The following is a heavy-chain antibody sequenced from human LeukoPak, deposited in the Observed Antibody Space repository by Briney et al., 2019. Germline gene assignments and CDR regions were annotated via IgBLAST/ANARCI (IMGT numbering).Heavy chain of an antibody. D-gene: IGHD5-24*01. CDR2: MYPGHPET. J-gene: IGHJ5*02. V-gene: IGHV5-51*01. Sequence: GESLKISCKGSGYSFINYWIGWVRQMPGKGLEWMGMMYPGHPETRYSPSFQGQVTISADKSISTAYLQWSSLRASDTAMYYCARLRDGSNWFDPWGQGTLVTVSS. CDR1: GYSFINYW. CDR3: ARLRDGSNWFDP.